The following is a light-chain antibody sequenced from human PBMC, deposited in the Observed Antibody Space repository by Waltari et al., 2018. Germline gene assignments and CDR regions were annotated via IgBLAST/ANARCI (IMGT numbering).Light chain of an antibody. J-gene: IGKJ4*01. V-gene: IGKV1-5*03. Sequence: DIQMTQSPSTLSASVGDRVNITCRASQSILTWLAWYQQKPGKAPRLLMYKASSLQSGVPSRFSGSGSGTEFTLTISSLEPDDFATYYCQQYNTYSPGPTFGGGTKVEIK. CDR2: KAS. CDR1: QSILTW. CDR3: QQYNTYSPGPT.